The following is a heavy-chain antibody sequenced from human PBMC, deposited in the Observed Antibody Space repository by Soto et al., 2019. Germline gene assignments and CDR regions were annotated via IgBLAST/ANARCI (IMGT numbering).Heavy chain of an antibody. V-gene: IGHV3-7*05. CDR1: GFTFSSHW. Sequence: PGGSLRLSCAASGFTFSSHWMSWVRQVPGKGLEWVANINRDGSEKYYVESVKGRFTVSRDNAENSLYLQMNSLRVEDTAAYFCARDLRYPDYWGQGTLVTVSS. D-gene: IGHD1-26*01. J-gene: IGHJ4*02. CDR3: ARDLRYPDY. CDR2: INRDGSEK.